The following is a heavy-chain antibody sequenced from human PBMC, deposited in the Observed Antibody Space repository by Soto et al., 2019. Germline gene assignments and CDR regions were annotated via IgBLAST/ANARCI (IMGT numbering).Heavy chain of an antibody. Sequence: GGSLRLSCAASGFTFSSYAMSWVRQAPGKGLEWVSAISGSGGSTYYADSVKGRFTISRDNSKNTLYLQMNSLRAEDTAVYYCGRSGSYDLYYYYGMDVWGQGTTVTVSS. CDR3: GRSGSYDLYYYYGMDV. D-gene: IGHD3-10*01. J-gene: IGHJ6*02. CDR2: ISGSGGST. V-gene: IGHV3-23*01. CDR1: GFTFSSYA.